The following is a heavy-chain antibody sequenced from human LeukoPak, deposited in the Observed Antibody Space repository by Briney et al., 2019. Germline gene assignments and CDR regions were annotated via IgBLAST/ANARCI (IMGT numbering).Heavy chain of an antibody. CDR1: GYTFTGYY. CDR2: INPNSGGT. D-gene: IGHD6-19*01. V-gene: IGHV1-2*02. CDR3: ATDFSYSSGWYATFDY. Sequence: GASVKVSCKASGYTFTGYYMHWVRQAPGQGLEWMGWINPNSGGTNYAQKFQGRVTMTRDTSISTAYMELSRLRSDDTAVYYCATDFSYSSGWYATFDYWGQGTLVTVSS. J-gene: IGHJ4*02.